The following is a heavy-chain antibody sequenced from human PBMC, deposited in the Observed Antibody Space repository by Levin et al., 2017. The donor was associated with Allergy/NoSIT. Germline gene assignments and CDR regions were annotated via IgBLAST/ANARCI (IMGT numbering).Heavy chain of an antibody. D-gene: IGHD3-3*01. CDR3: ARQLGNFWSGYDYFDY. CDR2: ISSSGSTI. V-gene: IGHV3-48*03. Sequence: GGSLRLSCAASGFTFSSYEMNWVRQAPGKGLEWVSYISSSGSTIYYADSVKGRFTISRDNAKNSLYLQMNSLRAEDTAVYYCARQLGNFWSGYDYFDYWGQGTLVTVSS. J-gene: IGHJ4*02. CDR1: GFTFSSYE.